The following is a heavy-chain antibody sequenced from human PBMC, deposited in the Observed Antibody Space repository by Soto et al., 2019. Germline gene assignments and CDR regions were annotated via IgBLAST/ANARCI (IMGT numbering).Heavy chain of an antibody. CDR3: ARSPVVTDYYYYGMDV. Sequence: PSETLSLTCAVYGGSFSGYYWSWIRQPPGKGLEWIGEINHSGSTNYNPSLKSRVTISVDTSKNQFSLKLSSVTAADTAVYYCARSPVVTDYYYYGMDVWGQGTTVTVSS. CDR2: INHSGST. CDR1: GGSFSGYY. V-gene: IGHV4-34*01. J-gene: IGHJ6*02. D-gene: IGHD2-15*01.